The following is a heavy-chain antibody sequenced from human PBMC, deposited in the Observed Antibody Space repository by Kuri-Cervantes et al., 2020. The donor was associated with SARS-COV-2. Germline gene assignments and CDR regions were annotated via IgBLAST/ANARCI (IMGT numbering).Heavy chain of an antibody. V-gene: IGHV3-7*05. Sequence: GGSLRLSCAASGFTFSSYWMSWVRQAPGKGLEWVANIKQDGSEKYYVDSVKGRFTISRDNAKNSLYLQMNSLRAEDTAGGYCARDRWTVAGGLDYWGQGTLVTGSS. J-gene: IGHJ4*02. CDR2: IKQDGSEK. D-gene: IGHD3-10*01. CDR3: ARDRWTVAGGLDY. CDR1: GFTFSSYW.